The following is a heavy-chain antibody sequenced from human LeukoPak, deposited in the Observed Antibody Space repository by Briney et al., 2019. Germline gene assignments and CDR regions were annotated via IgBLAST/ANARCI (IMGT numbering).Heavy chain of an antibody. J-gene: IGHJ4*02. D-gene: IGHD2-21*01. CDR3: ARMYCGGGKCYLSYFDY. V-gene: IGHV3-7*04. CDR2: INQDGGEK. CDR1: GFTFSTYW. Sequence: GGSLRLSCAGSGFTFSTYWMSWVRQAPGKGLEWVANINQDGGEKHYVDSEKGRFTISRDNAKDSLDLQLNSLRGEDTAVYYCARMYCGGGKCYLSYFDYWGQGTVVTVSS.